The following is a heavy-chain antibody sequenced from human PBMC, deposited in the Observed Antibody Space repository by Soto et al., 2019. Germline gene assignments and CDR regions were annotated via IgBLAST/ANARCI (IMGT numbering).Heavy chain of an antibody. Sequence: GGSLRLSCAASGFTFSSYGMHWVRQAPGKGLEWVAVISYDGSNKYYADSVKDRFTISRDNSKNTLYLQMNSLRAEDTAVYYCAKEQDYSSSIWVGYFDYWGQGTLVTVSS. D-gene: IGHD6-6*01. CDR3: AKEQDYSSSIWVGYFDY. V-gene: IGHV3-30*18. J-gene: IGHJ4*02. CDR2: ISYDGSNK. CDR1: GFTFSSYG.